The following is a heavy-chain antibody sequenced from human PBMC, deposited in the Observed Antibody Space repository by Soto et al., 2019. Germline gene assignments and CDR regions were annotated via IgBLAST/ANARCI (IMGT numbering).Heavy chain of an antibody. J-gene: IGHJ4*02. CDR2: ISGSGGST. CDR1: GFTFSSYA. Sequence: EVQLLESGGGLVQPGGSLRLSCAASGFTFSSYAMRWVRQATVKGLEWVSAISGSGGSTYYADSVKGRFTISRDNSKNTLYLQMNSLRAEDTAVYYCARRGSGGYYDYWCQGTLVTVSS. CDR3: ARRGSGGYYDY. D-gene: IGHD6-19*01. V-gene: IGHV3-23*01.